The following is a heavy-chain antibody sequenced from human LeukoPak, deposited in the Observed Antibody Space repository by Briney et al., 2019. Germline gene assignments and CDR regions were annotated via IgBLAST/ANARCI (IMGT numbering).Heavy chain of an antibody. CDR1: GFTVSSSY. J-gene: IGHJ4*02. D-gene: IGHD5-18*01. CDR2: IYSGGST. V-gene: IGHV3-53*01. Sequence: GGSLRLSCAASGFTVSSSYMSWVRQAPGKGLEWVSLIYSGGSTYYAASVKGRFTISRDNSKNTLYLQMNSLRPDDTAVYYCAKGYNYAYEYWGQGTLVTVSS. CDR3: AKGYNYAYEY.